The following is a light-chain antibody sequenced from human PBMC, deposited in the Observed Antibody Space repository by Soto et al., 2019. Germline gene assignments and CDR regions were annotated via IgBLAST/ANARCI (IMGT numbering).Light chain of an antibody. CDR2: KAS. CDR3: QQWGQT. V-gene: IGKV1-5*03. Sequence: DIQMTQSPSTLSASVGDRVTITCRASQSISSWLAWYQQKPGKAPKLLIYKASSLESGVPSRFSGSGSGTEFTLTISSLQPDDFATYYCQQWGQTFGQGTKVDIK. J-gene: IGKJ1*01. CDR1: QSISSW.